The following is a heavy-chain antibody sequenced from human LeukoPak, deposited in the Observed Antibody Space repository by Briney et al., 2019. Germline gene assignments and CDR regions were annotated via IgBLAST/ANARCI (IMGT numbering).Heavy chain of an antibody. V-gene: IGHV3-7*03. Sequence: GGSLILSCAASGLTFGRYWLAWVPQAPGMGLECVDNINLDGSEGNYVVCVKDRFTTSRDNAKSSLYLQMDSLQDVDTAVYHCVSRDCCADACFASSFNCFDHWGQGSLVTVSS. CDR1: GLTFGRYW. J-gene: IGHJ4*02. D-gene: IGHD2-21*01. CDR3: VSRDCCADACFASSFNCFDH. CDR2: INLDGSEG.